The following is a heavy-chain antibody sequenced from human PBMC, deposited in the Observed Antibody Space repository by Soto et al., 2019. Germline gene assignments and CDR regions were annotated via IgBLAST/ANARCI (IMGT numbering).Heavy chain of an antibody. J-gene: IGHJ5*02. CDR3: ATVGGIAAAGPHHNWFDP. V-gene: IGHV1-24*01. CDR1: GYTLTELA. Sequence: ASLKVSCKVSGYTLTELAMHWVRQAPVKGLEWMGGFDPEDGETIYAQKFQGRVTMTEDTSTDTAYMELSSLRSEDTAVYYCATVGGIAAAGPHHNWFDPWGHGTLVTVS. CDR2: FDPEDGET. D-gene: IGHD6-13*01.